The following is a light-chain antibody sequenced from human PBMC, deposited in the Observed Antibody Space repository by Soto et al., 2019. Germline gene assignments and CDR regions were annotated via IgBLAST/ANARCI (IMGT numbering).Light chain of an antibody. CDR1: SSNIGAGYD. CDR2: VNS. V-gene: IGLV1-40*01. J-gene: IGLJ2*01. CDR3: QSYDNSLSVHVV. Sequence: QSVLTQPPSVSGAPGQRVTISCTGTSSNIGAGYDVHWYQQVPGTSPKLLIFVNSNRPSGVPDRFSGSKSGTSASLAITGLQAEDEADYDCQSYDNSLSVHVVFGGGTKLTVL.